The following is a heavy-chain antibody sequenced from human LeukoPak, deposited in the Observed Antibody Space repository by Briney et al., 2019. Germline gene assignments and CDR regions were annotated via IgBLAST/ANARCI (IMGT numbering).Heavy chain of an antibody. CDR2: ISTYNGDT. Sequence: ASVKVSCKASGYTFTSYGINWVRQAPGQGLEWMGWISTYNGDTNYAQKFQGRVTMTRDTSISTAYMELSRLRSDDTAVYYCARDNWPSSWYYYYYYYMDVWGKGTTVTVSS. CDR1: GYTFTSYG. D-gene: IGHD6-13*01. V-gene: IGHV1-18*01. J-gene: IGHJ6*03. CDR3: ARDNWPSSWYYYYYYYMDV.